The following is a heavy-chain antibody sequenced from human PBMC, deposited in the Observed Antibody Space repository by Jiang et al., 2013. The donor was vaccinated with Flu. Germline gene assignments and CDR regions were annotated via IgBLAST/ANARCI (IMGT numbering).Heavy chain of an antibody. CDR1: YTFTSYY. CDR2: INPSGGST. V-gene: IGHV1-46*01. D-gene: IGHD4-23*01. CDR3: AGSHYGGNSPLFDY. J-gene: IGHJ4*02. Sequence: YTFTSYYMHWVRQAPGQGLEWMGIINPSGGSTSYAQKFQDRVTMTRDTSTSTVYMELSSLRSEDTAVYYCAGSHYGGNSPLFDYWGQGTLVTVSS.